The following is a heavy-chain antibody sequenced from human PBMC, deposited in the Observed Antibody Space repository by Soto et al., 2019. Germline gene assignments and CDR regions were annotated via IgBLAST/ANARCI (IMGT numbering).Heavy chain of an antibody. J-gene: IGHJ3*02. CDR2: MSHSGGT. CDR1: GGSVNSGNYY. Sequence: QVQLQQWGAGLLKPSETLSLTCAVFGGSVNSGNYYWSWIRQPPGKGLEWIGEMSHSGGTHFNPSLESQVTITVDTSKNQFSLQMSSVTAADTAIYYCARVERGTATTVVDAFDIWGPGTMVTVSS. V-gene: IGHV4-34*01. CDR3: ARVERGTATTVVDAFDI. D-gene: IGHD1-1*01.